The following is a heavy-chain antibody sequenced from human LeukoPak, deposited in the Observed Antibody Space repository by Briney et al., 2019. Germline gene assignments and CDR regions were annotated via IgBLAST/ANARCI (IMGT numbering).Heavy chain of an antibody. CDR2: ISDDGSNK. CDR3: SREGEDDFWSAFDY. J-gene: IGHJ4*02. D-gene: IGHD3-3*01. Sequence: GRSLRLSCAASGFTFSSFAMHWVRQAPGKGLEWVAVISDDGSNKHYADSQKDRFTISRDNSKNTLYLQMNSLRGEDTAVYYCSREGEDDFWSAFDYWGQGTLVTVSS. CDR1: GFTFSSFA. V-gene: IGHV3-30*01.